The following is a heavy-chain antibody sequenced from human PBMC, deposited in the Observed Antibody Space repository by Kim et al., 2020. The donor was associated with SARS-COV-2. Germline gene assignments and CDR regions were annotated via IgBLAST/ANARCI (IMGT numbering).Heavy chain of an antibody. CDR1: GYTFTSYG. CDR3: ARLPYYYDSLNWFDP. J-gene: IGHJ5*02. CDR2: ISAYNGNT. Sequence: ASVKVSCKASGYTFTSYGISWVRQAPGQGLEWMGWISAYNGNTNYAQKLQGRVTMTTDTSTSTAYMELRSLRSDDTAVYYCARLPYYYDSLNWFDPWGQGTLVTVSS. V-gene: IGHV1-18*01. D-gene: IGHD3-22*01.